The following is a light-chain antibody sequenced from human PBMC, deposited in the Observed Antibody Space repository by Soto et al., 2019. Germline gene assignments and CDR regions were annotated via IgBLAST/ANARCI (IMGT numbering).Light chain of an antibody. V-gene: IGKV1-39*01. CDR2: AAS. CDR3: QQSYSTPPT. Sequence: LSASVGDRVTITCRASQNINSYLNWYQHKPGKAPNLLIYAASSLQSGVPSRFSGSGSGTHFTLTISSLQPEDFATYYCQQSYSTPPTFGQGTRLEIK. J-gene: IGKJ5*01. CDR1: QNINSY.